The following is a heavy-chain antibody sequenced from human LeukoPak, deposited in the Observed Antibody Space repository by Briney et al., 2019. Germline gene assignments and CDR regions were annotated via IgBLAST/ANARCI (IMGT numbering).Heavy chain of an antibody. CDR1: GGSISSYY. CDR2: IYYSGST. CDR3: ARDRNGVNYFDY. J-gene: IGHJ4*02. D-gene: IGHD3-10*01. Sequence: PSETLSLTCTVSGGSISSYYWSWIRQPPGKGLEWIGYIYYSGSTNYNPSLKSRVTISVDTSKNQFSLNLRSVTAADTAVYYCARDRNGVNYFDYWGQGTLVTVSS. V-gene: IGHV4-59*01.